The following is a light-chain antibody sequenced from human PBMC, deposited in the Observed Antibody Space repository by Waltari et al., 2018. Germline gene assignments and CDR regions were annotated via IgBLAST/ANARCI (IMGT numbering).Light chain of an antibody. CDR1: RDIDSY. Sequence: DILMAQSRSSLFTSLGDRVPITCRASRDIDSYLNWYQKKPGKAPKLLIYDASTLQRGVPPRFSGGGSGTDFTLTISGLQPEDFATYFCQQSYSTPLTFGQGTRLEIK. CDR2: DAS. J-gene: IGKJ5*01. V-gene: IGKV1-39*01. CDR3: QQSYSTPLT.